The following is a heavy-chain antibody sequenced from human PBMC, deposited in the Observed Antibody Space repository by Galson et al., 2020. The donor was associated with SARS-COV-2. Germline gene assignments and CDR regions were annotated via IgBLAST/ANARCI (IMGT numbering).Heavy chain of an antibody. J-gene: IGHJ2*01. CDR2: ISYDGSHR. Sequence: QLGESLKISCAASGFTFTSYAMHWVRQAPGTGLEWVTVISYDGSHRYYSDSVKGRFTISRDNSRDTLYLQMNSLRPEDTAVYFCARGTLIAGQWYFTLWGRGTLVTVSS. CDR3: ARGTLIAGQWYFTL. V-gene: IGHV3-30*04. D-gene: IGHD2-21*01. CDR1: GFTFTSYA.